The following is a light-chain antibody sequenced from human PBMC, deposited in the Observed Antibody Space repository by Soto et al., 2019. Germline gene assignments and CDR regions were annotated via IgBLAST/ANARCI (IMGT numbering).Light chain of an antibody. J-gene: IGKJ5*01. CDR1: RSVSIY. Sequence: EIVLTQSPATLSLSPVERATLSFMASRSVSIYLSWYQQKPGQAPRLITYDASNRTTGIPAKFSGSGSGTDFTLTISSLEPEDSAVYYCQQRRNPPPRITFGQGTRLEIK. CDR3: QQRRNPPPRIT. CDR2: DAS. V-gene: IGKV3-11*01.